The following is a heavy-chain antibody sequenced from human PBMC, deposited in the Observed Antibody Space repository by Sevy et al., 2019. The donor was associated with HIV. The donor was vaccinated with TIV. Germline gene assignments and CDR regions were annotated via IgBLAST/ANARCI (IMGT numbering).Heavy chain of an antibody. D-gene: IGHD7-27*01. J-gene: IGHJ3*02. CDR1: SGSISSYY. V-gene: IGHV4-59*08. CDR3: ASITGEGSAFDI. Sequence: SETLSLTCTVSSGSISSYYWSWIRQPPGKGLEWIGYIYYSGSTNYNPSLKSRVTISVDTSKNQFSLKLSSVTAADTAVYYCASITGEGSAFDIWGHGTMVTVSS. CDR2: IYYSGST.